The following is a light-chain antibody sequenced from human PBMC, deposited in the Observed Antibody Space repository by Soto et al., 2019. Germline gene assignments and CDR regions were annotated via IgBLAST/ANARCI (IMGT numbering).Light chain of an antibody. CDR1: SSDVGNYNF. CDR3: CSYAGGYTYV. J-gene: IGLJ1*01. CDR2: DVS. V-gene: IGLV2-11*01. Sequence: QSALTQPRSVSGSPGQSVTISCTGTSSDVGNYNFVSWYQQHPGKAPKLMIYDVSERPSGVPDRFSASKSGNTASLTISGLQADDEADYYCCSYAGGYTYVFGTGTKLTVL.